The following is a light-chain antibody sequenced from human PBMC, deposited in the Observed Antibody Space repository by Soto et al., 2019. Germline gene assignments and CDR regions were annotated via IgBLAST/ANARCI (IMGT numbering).Light chain of an antibody. Sequence: EIVLTQSPATLSLSPGERATLSCRASQSVSSYLAWYHQKPGQAPRLLIYDASNRATGIPARFSGSGSGTDFTLTISSLEPEDFAVYYCQQRSKGPPWTFGQGTKGDTK. CDR2: DAS. CDR1: QSVSSY. J-gene: IGKJ1*01. V-gene: IGKV3-11*01. CDR3: QQRSKGPPWT.